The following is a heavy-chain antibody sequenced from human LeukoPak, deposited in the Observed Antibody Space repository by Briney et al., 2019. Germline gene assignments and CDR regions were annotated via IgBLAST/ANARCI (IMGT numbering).Heavy chain of an antibody. D-gene: IGHD6-19*01. CDR2: IYSGGST. CDR3: ARESSYSSGWYYFAY. CDR1: GFTVSSNY. Sequence: HPGGSLRLSCAVSGFTVSSNYMSWVRQAPGKGLEWVSVIYSGGSTYYADSVKGRFTISRDNSKNTLYLQMNSLRAEDTAVYYCARESSYSSGWYYFAYWGQGTLATVSS. J-gene: IGHJ4*02. V-gene: IGHV3-53*01.